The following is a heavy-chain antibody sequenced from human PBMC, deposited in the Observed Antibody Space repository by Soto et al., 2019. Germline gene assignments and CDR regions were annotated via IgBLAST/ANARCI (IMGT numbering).Heavy chain of an antibody. D-gene: IGHD3-22*01. Sequence: GESLRLSCAASGITFSTYGMSWVRQTPGKGLEWVSAISGSGGSTYYADSVKGRFTISRDNSKNTVYLQMNSLRAEDTAVYYCAKDSFRMNIVVITRGDAFDIWGQGTMVTVSS. CDR1: GITFSTYG. CDR2: ISGSGGST. J-gene: IGHJ3*02. CDR3: AKDSFRMNIVVITRGDAFDI. V-gene: IGHV3-23*01.